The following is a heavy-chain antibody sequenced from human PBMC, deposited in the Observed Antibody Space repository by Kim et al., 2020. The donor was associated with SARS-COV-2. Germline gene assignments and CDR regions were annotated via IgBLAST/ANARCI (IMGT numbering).Heavy chain of an antibody. Sequence: PSLKSRVTISVDTSKNQFSLKLSSVTAADTAVYYCARAPSSGYDSSYFDYWGQGTLVTVSS. V-gene: IGHV4-39*07. D-gene: IGHD5-12*01. CDR3: ARAPSSGYDSSYFDY. J-gene: IGHJ4*02.